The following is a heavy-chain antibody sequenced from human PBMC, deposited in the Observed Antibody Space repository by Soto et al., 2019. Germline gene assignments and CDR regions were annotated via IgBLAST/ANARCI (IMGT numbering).Heavy chain of an antibody. CDR2: ISAYNGNT. V-gene: IGHV1-18*01. CDR3: ARDRSSSSWYGGRWFDT. D-gene: IGHD6-13*01. Sequence: QVQLVQSGAEVKNPGASVKVSCKASGYTVTSYGISWVRQAPGQVLEWMGWISAYNGNTNYAQKRQGRVTMSTDTSTSTAYMELRSLRSDDTAVYYCARDRSSSSWYGGRWFDTWGQGTLVTVSS. CDR1: GYTVTSYG. J-gene: IGHJ5*02.